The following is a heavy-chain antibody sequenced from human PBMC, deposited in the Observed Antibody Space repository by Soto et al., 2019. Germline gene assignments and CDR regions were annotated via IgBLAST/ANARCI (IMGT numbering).Heavy chain of an antibody. CDR1: GFTFSNYG. V-gene: IGHV3-30*18. J-gene: IGHJ3*02. D-gene: IGHD2-15*01. CDR3: AKDAAVAFDI. Sequence: QVHLVESGGGVVQPGRSLRLSCAASGFTFSNYGMHWVRQAPGKGLEWLAVMSFDGSNEYYADSVQSRLTISRDNSKNTLYLQMNSLRTEDTAVYHCAKDAAVAFDIWGQGTMFTVSS. CDR2: MSFDGSNE.